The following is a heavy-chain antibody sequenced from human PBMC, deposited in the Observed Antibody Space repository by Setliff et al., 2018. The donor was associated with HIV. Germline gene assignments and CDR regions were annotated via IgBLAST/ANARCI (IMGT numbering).Heavy chain of an antibody. D-gene: IGHD6-19*01. Sequence: KPSETLSLTCAVSGYSISSGYYWGGIRQPAGKGLEWIGSIYHSGSTYYNPSLKSLVTITVDTSKNQFSRKVSSVTAAATAVYYCVLHRWLVVAFGVWGQGTMVTVSS. V-gene: IGHV4-38-2*01. CDR2: IYHSGST. CDR3: VLHRWLVVAFGV. J-gene: IGHJ3*01. CDR1: GYSISSGYY.